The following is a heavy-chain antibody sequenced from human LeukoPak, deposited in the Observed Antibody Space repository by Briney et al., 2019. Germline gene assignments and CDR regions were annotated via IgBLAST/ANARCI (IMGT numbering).Heavy chain of an antibody. J-gene: IGHJ4*02. CDR3: ARAAYCGGDCSLSPYFDY. Sequence: PGGSLRLSCAAFGFTFSSYSMNWVRQAPGKGLEWVSSISSSSSYIYYADSVKGRFTISRDNAKNSLYLQMNSLRAEDTAVYYCARAAYCGGDCSLSPYFDYWGQGTLVTVSS. V-gene: IGHV3-21*01. CDR1: GFTFSSYS. D-gene: IGHD2-21*02. CDR2: ISSSSSYI.